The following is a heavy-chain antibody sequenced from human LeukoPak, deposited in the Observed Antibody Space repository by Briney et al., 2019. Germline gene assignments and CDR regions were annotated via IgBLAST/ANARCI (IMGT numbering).Heavy chain of an antibody. CDR3: ARGPAWYFNY. CDR1: GGSFSSYY. V-gene: IGHV4-59*01. Sequence: SETLSLTCAVYGGSFSSYYWSWIRQPPGKGLEWIGYIYYSGSTNYNPSLMSRATISEDTSKNQFSLKLSSVTAADTAIYYCARGPAWYFNYWGQGTLVTVSS. J-gene: IGHJ4*02. CDR2: IYYSGST.